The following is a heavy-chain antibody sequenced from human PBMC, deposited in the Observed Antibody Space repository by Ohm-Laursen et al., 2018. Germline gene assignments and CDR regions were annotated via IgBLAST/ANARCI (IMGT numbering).Heavy chain of an antibody. CDR2: IKQDGSEK. CDR3: ARDLGHSYGYGY. CDR1: GFTLSSYW. D-gene: IGHD5-18*01. V-gene: IGHV3-7*01. J-gene: IGHJ4*02. Sequence: SLRLSCAASGFTLSSYWMSWARQAPGKGLEWVANIKQDGSEKYFVDSVKGRFTISRDNAKNSLYLQMNSLRAEDMAVYYCARDLGHSYGYGYWGQGTLVTVSS.